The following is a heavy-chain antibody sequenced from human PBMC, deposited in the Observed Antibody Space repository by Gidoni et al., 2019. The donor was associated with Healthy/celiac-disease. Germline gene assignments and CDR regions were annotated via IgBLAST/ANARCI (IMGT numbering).Heavy chain of an antibody. Sequence: EVQLLESGGGLVQPGGSLRLSCAASGFTFSSYAMSWVRQAPGKGLEWVSAISGSGGSTYYADSVKGRFTISRDNSKNTLYLQMNSLTAEDTAVYYCAKSGDYGVIYFDYWGQGTLVTVSS. CDR1: GFTFSSYA. J-gene: IGHJ4*02. CDR3: AKSGDYGVIYFDY. CDR2: ISGSGGST. V-gene: IGHV3-23*01. D-gene: IGHD4-17*01.